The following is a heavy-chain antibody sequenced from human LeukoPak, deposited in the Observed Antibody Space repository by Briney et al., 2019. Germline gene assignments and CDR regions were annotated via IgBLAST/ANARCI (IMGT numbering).Heavy chain of an antibody. CDR2: IYHSGST. CDR1: GGSFSDYY. Sequence: SETLSLTCAVYGGSFSDYYWTWIGQPPGKGLEWIGEIYHSGSTNYNPSLKSRVTISVDTSKNQFSLKLYSVTAADTAVYYCARGRAYNYWGQGTLVTVSS. V-gene: IGHV4-34*01. CDR3: ARGRAYNY. D-gene: IGHD2-2*02. J-gene: IGHJ4*02.